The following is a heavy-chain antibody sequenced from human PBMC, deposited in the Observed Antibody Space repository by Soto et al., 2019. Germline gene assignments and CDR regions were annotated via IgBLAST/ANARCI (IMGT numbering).Heavy chain of an antibody. J-gene: IGHJ6*02. CDR3: ARAGVAASGSGEYAMDV. V-gene: IGHV1-2*02. D-gene: IGHD6-13*01. CDR1: GSTLTAYY. Sequence: QVQVVQSGPEVKKPGASVKVSCKAPGSTLTAYYSNWGRQAPEQGLEWMGWINPNNGGTKSAQKFQDRVTMISDTSISTAYMELSRLTSDDTAVYYCARAGVAASGSGEYAMDVWGQGTTVIVSS. CDR2: INPNNGGT.